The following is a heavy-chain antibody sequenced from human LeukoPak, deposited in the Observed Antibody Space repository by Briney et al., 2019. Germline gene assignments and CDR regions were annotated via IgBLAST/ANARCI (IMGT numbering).Heavy chain of an antibody. J-gene: IGHJ3*02. D-gene: IGHD2-15*01. V-gene: IGHV4-59*12. Sequence: SETLSLTCTVSGGSISSYYWSWIRQPPGKGLEWIGYIYYSGSTNYNPSLKSRVTMSVDTSKSQFSLKLSSVTAADTAVYYCARDCSGGSCGPLDAFDIWGQGTMVTVSS. CDR2: IYYSGST. CDR1: GGSISSYY. CDR3: ARDCSGGSCGPLDAFDI.